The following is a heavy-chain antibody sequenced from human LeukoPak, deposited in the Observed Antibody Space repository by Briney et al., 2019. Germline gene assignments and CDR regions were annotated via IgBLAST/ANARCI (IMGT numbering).Heavy chain of an antibody. CDR2: IYYSGST. J-gene: IGHJ5*02. CDR1: GGSISSGDYY. CDR3: ATHVSIVAPAILNYGDNWFDP. Sequence: SETLSLTCTVSGGSISSGDYYWSWIRQPPGKGLEWIGYIYYSGSTYYNPSLKSRVTISVDTSKNQFSLNLNSVTAADTAIYYCATHVSIVAPAILNYGDNWFDPWGQGTLVIVSS. D-gene: IGHD2-2*01. V-gene: IGHV4-30-4*01.